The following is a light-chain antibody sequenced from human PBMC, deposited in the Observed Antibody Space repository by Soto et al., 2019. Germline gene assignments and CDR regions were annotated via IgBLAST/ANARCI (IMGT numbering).Light chain of an antibody. CDR2: AAS. CDR3: QQSYSTLIP. CDR1: QSISSY. J-gene: IGKJ2*01. V-gene: IGKV1-39*01. Sequence: EVPQYKTSLSVCVRYRLTITGLASQSISSYLNWYQQKPGKAPKLLIYAASSLQSGVPSRFSGSGSGTDFTLTISSLQPEDFATYYCQQSYSTLIPFG.